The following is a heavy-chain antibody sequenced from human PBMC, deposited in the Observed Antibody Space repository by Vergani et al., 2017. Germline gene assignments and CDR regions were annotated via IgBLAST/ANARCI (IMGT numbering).Heavy chain of an antibody. J-gene: IGHJ4*02. CDR3: ARPHGDILPPDPRRLDY. Sequence: QVLLVQSGAEVKKPGASVRVSCKTSGYTFTNYYIHWVRQAPGQGLEWMGIINPSGGSTTYAQQFQGRLTMTRDTSTSTGYMDLSNLRFEDTAVYYCARPHGDILPPDPRRLDYWGQGTLVTVSS. V-gene: IGHV1-46*03. CDR2: INPSGGST. CDR1: GYTFTNYY.